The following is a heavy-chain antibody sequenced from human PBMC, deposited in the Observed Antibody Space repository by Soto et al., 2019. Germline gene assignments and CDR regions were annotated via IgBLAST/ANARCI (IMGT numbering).Heavy chain of an antibody. CDR2: ISYDGSTK. CDR1: GFTFSIYG. CDR3: SKDAKKYHYYNHGMDV. V-gene: IGHV3-30*18. J-gene: IGHJ6*02. D-gene: IGHD2-2*01. Sequence: QVQLVESGGGVVQPGRYLRLSCAASGFTFSIYGMHWVRQAPGKGLARVALISYDGSTKFYADSVKGRFTISRDNSKSTLNLEMNSLSAEETAVYFCSKDAKKYHYYNHGMDVWGQGTTVTVSS.